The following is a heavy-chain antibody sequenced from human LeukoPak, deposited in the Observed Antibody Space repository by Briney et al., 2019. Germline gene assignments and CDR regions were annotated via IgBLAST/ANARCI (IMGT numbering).Heavy chain of an antibody. CDR2: INPNSGGT. J-gene: IGHJ5*02. CDR3: WVIAAARNWFDP. V-gene: IGHV1-2*02. Sequence: GASVKVSCKASGYTFTGYYMDWVRQAPGQGLEWMGWINPNSGGTNYAQKFQGGVTMTRDTSISTAYMELSRLRSDDTAVYYCWVIAAARNWFDPWGQGTLVTVSS. D-gene: IGHD6-13*01. CDR1: GYTFTGYY.